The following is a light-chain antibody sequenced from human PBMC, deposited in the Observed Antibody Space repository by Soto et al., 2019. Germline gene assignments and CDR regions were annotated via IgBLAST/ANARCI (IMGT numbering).Light chain of an antibody. V-gene: IGLV2-14*01. Sequence: QSVRAQPAFVSGSPGQSITISCTGTSSVVGGYNYVSWYQQHPGKAPKLMIYDVSNRPSGVSNRFSGSRSGNTASLTISGLQAEDEADYYCSSYTTSSTRVFGTGTKVTVL. J-gene: IGLJ1*01. CDR1: SSVVGGYNY. CDR2: DVS. CDR3: SSYTTSSTRV.